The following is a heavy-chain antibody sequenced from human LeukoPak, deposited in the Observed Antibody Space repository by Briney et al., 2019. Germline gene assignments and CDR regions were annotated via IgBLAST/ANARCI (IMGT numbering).Heavy chain of an antibody. CDR1: GFTFSSYC. J-gene: IGHJ4*02. V-gene: IGHV3-30*03. D-gene: IGHD3-10*01. CDR3: VPSFSGSFV. CDR2: ITHDGSDN. Sequence: GASLRLSCAASGFTFSSYCMNWVRQAPGKGLEWMAGITHDGSDNYYAYSVQGRVTISRDYSKNTLFVQLKSLRVEDTAVYYCVPSFSGSFVWGQGPKVTVSS.